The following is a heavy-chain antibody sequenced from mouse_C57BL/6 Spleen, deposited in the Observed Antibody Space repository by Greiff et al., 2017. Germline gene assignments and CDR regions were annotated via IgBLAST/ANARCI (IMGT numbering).Heavy chain of an antibody. D-gene: IGHD1-1*01. CDR1: GFNIKDYY. V-gene: IGHV14-1*01. J-gene: IGHJ3*01. CDR2: IDPEDGDT. CDR3: TTPYYYGSSSWFAY. Sequence: VQLQQSGAELVRPGASVKLSCTASGFNIKDYYMHWVKQRPEQGLEWIGRIDPEDGDTEYAPKFQGKATMTADTASNTAYLQLSRLTSEDTAVYYCTTPYYYGSSSWFAYWGQGTLVTVSA.